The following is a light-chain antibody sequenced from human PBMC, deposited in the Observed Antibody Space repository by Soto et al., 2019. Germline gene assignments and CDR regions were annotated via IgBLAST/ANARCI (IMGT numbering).Light chain of an antibody. CDR3: QQSNDLVS. V-gene: IGKV1-33*01. CDR1: QDINNY. CDR2: DAS. J-gene: IGKJ5*01. Sequence: DLQMTQSPSSLSRFVGDRVTITLQASQDINNYVNWYKQKPGKAPKLLIFDASTLKTGVPSRFSGSGSGTDFSFTIRSLQPEDIATDYCQQSNDLVSFGQGTRLEIK.